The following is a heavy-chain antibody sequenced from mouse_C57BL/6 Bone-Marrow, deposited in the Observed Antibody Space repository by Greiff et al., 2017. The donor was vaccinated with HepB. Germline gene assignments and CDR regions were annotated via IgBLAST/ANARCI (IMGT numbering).Heavy chain of an antibody. V-gene: IGHV1-72*01. CDR2: IDPNSGGT. D-gene: IGHD2-1*01. CDR3: ARKGGNYRGDAMDY. J-gene: IGHJ4*01. CDR1: GYTFTSYW. Sequence: QVHVKQPGAELVKPGASVKLSCKASGYTFTSYWMHWVKQRPGRGLEWIGRIDPNSGGTKYNEKFKSKATLTVDKPSSTAYMQLSSLTSEDSAVYYCARKGGNYRGDAMDYWGQGTSVTVSS.